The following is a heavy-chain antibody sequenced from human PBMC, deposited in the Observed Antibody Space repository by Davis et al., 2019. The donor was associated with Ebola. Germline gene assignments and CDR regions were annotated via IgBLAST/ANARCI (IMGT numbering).Heavy chain of an antibody. CDR3: VEDRRDGYNPFDY. CDR2: ISSNGGIT. V-gene: IGHV3-64D*06. Sequence: PGGPLRLSCSAPGFTFSTSPMHWVRQPPGKGLEYVAAISSNGGITSYADSVKDRFTISRDNYKDTLYLQMSSLRAEDTAVYYCVEDRRDGYNPFDYWGQGTLVTVSS. CDR1: GFTFSTSP. D-gene: IGHD5-24*01. J-gene: IGHJ4*02.